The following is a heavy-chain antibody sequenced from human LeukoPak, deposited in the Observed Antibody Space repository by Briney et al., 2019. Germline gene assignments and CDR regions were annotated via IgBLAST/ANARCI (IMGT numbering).Heavy chain of an antibody. V-gene: IGHV3-11*01. D-gene: IGHD3-22*01. CDR1: GFTFSDYY. J-gene: IGHJ4*02. Sequence: GGSLRLACAASGFTFSDYYMSWIRQAPGKGLEWVSYISSSGSTIYYADSVKGRFTISRDNAKNSLYLQMNSLRAEDTAVYYCARYYSSGYYSNYWGQGTLVTVSS. CDR2: ISSSGSTI. CDR3: ARYYSSGYYSNY.